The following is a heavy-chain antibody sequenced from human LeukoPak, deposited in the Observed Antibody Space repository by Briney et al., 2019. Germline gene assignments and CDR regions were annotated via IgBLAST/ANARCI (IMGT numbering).Heavy chain of an antibody. Sequence: GRSLRLSCAASGFTFSSYAMHWVRQAPGKGLEWVAVISYDGSNKYYGDSVKGRFTISRDNSKNTLYLQMNSLRAEDTAVYYCARSAYSSGSPFDYWGQGTLVTVSS. CDR1: GFTFSSYA. J-gene: IGHJ4*02. CDR2: ISYDGSNK. V-gene: IGHV3-30-3*01. D-gene: IGHD6-19*01. CDR3: ARSAYSSGSPFDY.